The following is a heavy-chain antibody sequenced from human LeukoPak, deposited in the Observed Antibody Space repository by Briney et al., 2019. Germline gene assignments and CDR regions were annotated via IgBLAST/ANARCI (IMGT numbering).Heavy chain of an antibody. V-gene: IGHV3-7*01. CDR3: AKDPFFSSGGGLDY. D-gene: IGHD3-16*01. CDR2: IIQDGSEK. CDR1: GFTFSNYW. Sequence: GGSLTLSCEGSGFTFSNYWMSWVRQAPGKGLEWVANIIQDGSEKYYVDSVKGRFTISRDNSKNTLYLQMNSLRAEDTAVYYCAKDPFFSSGGGLDYWGQGTLVTVSS. J-gene: IGHJ4*02.